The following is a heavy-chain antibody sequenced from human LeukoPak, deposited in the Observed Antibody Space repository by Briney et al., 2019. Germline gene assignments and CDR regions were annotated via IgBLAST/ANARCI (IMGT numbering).Heavy chain of an antibody. J-gene: IGHJ4*02. CDR3: ARTKGYCSSTSCRPFDY. V-gene: IGHV4-4*07. D-gene: IGHD2-2*01. CDR2: IYTSGST. Sequence: SEALSLTCTVSGGSISSYYWSWIRQPAGKGLEWIGRIYTSGSTNYNPSLKSRVTMSVDTSKNQFSLKLSSVTAADTAVYYCARTKGYCSSTSCRPFDYWGQGTLVTVSS. CDR1: GGSISSYY.